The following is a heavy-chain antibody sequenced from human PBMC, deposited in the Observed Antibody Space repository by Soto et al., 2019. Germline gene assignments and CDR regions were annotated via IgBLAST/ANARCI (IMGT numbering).Heavy chain of an antibody. CDR1: GFTFSSYS. V-gene: IGHV3-48*01. Sequence: EVQLVESGGGLVQPGGSLRLSCAASGFTFSSYSMNWVRPAPGKGLEWVSYISSSSSTIYYAYYVKVRFTISRDNAKNSRYLQMNSLRAEATAVYYCARHPERIAEIGWFDPWGQGTLVTVSS. CDR3: ARHPERIAEIGWFDP. J-gene: IGHJ5*02. CDR2: ISSSSSTI. D-gene: IGHD6-13*01.